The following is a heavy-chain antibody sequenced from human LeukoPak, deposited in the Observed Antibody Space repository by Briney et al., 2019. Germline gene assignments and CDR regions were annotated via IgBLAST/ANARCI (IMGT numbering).Heavy chain of an antibody. V-gene: IGHV3-23*01. CDR2: ISGSGGST. J-gene: IGHJ4*02. CDR1: GFTFSSYA. Sequence: GASLRLSCAASGFTFSSYAMSWVRQAPGKGLEWVSAISGSGGSTYYADSVKGRFTIFRDNSKNTLYLQMNSLRAEDTAVYYCAKDLDCSSTSCDRDYWGQGTLVTVS. D-gene: IGHD2-2*02. CDR3: AKDLDCSSTSCDRDY.